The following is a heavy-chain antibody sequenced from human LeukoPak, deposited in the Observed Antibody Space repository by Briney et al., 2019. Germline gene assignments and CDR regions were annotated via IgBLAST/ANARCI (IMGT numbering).Heavy chain of an antibody. CDR3: ARARTVAVSADV. J-gene: IGHJ6*02. Sequence: PSETLSLTCTVSGGSISSYYWSWIRQPPGKGLEWIGYIYYSGSTNYNPSLKSRVTISVDTSKNQFSLKLSSVTAADTAVYYCARARTVAVSADVWGQGTTVTVSS. D-gene: IGHD2-8*01. CDR2: IYYSGST. V-gene: IGHV4-59*08. CDR1: GGSISSYY.